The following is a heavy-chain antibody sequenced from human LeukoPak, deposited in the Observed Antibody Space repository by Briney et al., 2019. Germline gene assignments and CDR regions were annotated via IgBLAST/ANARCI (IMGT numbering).Heavy chain of an antibody. CDR1: GGSISSYY. J-gene: IGHJ4*02. D-gene: IGHD1-26*01. Sequence: PSETLSLTCTVSGGSISSYYWSWIRQPPGKGLEWIGYIHYRGSTNYNPSLKSRVTMSVNPSKNQFSLNLHSVTAADTAMYYCARTQSQSGSYRYYFAYWGQGTLVTVSS. V-gene: IGHV4-59*01. CDR3: ARTQSQSGSYRYYFAY. CDR2: IHYRGST.